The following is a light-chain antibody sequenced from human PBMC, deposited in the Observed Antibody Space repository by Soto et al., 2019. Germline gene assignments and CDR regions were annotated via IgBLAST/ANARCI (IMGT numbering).Light chain of an antibody. J-gene: IGKJ1*01. V-gene: IGKV3-20*01. CDR2: DAS. CDR1: QSVSNNY. Sequence: EIVLTQSPGTLSLSPGERATLSCRASQSVSNNYLAWYQRKPGQAPRVVIYDASTRATGIPDRFSGSGSGTDFTLTISRLEPEDCAVYYCQQFGSSPPTFGQGTKVEIK. CDR3: QQFGSSPPT.